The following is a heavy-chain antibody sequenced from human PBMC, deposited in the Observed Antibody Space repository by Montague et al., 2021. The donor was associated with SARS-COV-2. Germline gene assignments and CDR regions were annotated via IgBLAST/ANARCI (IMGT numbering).Heavy chain of an antibody. Sequence: SETLSLTCTVSGASVSSSDWGWIRQSPGKGLEWFGYFYSVGSTDYNPSLKSRATISRDTSKNQFSLKVRSVTAADTAIYYCARESMTADAFDIWGQGTMVTVSS. J-gene: IGHJ3*02. CDR3: ARESMTADAFDI. CDR1: GASVSSSD. D-gene: IGHD5-18*01. V-gene: IGHV4-59*02. CDR2: FYSVGST.